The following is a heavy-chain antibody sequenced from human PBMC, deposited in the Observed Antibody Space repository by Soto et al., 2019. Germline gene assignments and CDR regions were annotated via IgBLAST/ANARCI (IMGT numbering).Heavy chain of an antibody. J-gene: IGHJ1*01. Sequence: QAQLMQSGAEVKKPGSSVKVSCKASGGTFSGYAINWVRQAPGQGLEWMGGIIPLLGITDYGQKFQGRITIAADEATGTADMDLRGLRAEDTAVYYCARDPRRITGTTSSEDFQHWGQGTLVSVSS. V-gene: IGHV1-69*01. CDR2: IIPLLGIT. CDR1: GGTFSGYA. D-gene: IGHD1-1*01. CDR3: ARDPRRITGTTSSEDFQH.